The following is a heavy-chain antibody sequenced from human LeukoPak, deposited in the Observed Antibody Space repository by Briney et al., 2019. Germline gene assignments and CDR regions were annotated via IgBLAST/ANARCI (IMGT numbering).Heavy chain of an antibody. V-gene: IGHV4-59*12. CDR1: RGSISTYY. Sequence: SETLSLTCIVSRGSISTYYWTWIRQPPGKGLERIGYIYYTGSTNYNPSLKSRVTISVDTSKNQFSLKLSSVTAADTAVYYCARIGYYDSSTPPDYWGQGTLVTVSS. J-gene: IGHJ4*02. CDR3: ARIGYYDSSTPPDY. D-gene: IGHD3-22*01. CDR2: IYYTGST.